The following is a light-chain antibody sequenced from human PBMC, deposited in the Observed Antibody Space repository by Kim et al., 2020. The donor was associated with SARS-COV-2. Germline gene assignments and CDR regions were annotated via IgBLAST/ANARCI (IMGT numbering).Light chain of an antibody. CDR3: TSYAGSNIPYV. J-gene: IGLJ1*01. V-gene: IGLV2-8*01. Sequence: QSALTQPPSASGSPGQSVTISCTGTSSDVSGYNYVSWYQQHPGKAPKLMIYEVNKRPSGVPDRFSGSKSGNTASLTVSGLQAEDEADYYCTSYAGSNIPYVFETGTKVTVL. CDR1: SSDVSGYNY. CDR2: EVN.